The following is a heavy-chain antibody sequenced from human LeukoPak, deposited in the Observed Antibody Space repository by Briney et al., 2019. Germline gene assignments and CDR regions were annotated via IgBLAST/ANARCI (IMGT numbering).Heavy chain of an antibody. D-gene: IGHD3-10*01. CDR2: IYYSGST. V-gene: IGHV4-39*01. CDR3: ARQSMVRGVICDY. J-gene: IGHJ4*02. Sequence: SETLSLTCTVSGGSISSSSYYWGWIRQPPGKGLEWLGSIYYSGSTYYNTSLKSRVTISVDTSKNQFSLKLSSVTAADTAVYYCARQSMVRGVICDYWGQGTLVTVSS. CDR1: GGSISSSSYY.